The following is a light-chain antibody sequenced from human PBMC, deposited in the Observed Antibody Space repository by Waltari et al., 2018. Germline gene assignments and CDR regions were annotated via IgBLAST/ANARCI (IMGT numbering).Light chain of an antibody. Sequence: QSALTQPASVSGSPGQSITISCTGTSSDVGGYEYVSWFQQHPDKAPKVMIYGVCNRPSGVSDRVARSKAGVTASLTISGLKAEDEADYYCNSYTSSNTFVCGTGTKVTVL. V-gene: IGLV2-14*01. CDR1: SSDVGGYEY. CDR3: NSYTSSNTFV. J-gene: IGLJ1*01. CDR2: GVC.